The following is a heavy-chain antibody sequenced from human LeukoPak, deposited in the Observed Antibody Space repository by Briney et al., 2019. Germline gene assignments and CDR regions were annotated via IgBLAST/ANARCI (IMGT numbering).Heavy chain of an antibody. Sequence: GGSLRLSCAASGFTFSDYYMSWIRQAPGKGLEWVSYISSSGSTIYYADSVKGRFTISRDNAKNSLYLQMNSLRAEDTGVYYCARDRVELWLLEGVDYWGQGTLVTVSS. CDR3: ARDRVELWLLEGVDY. CDR1: GFTFSDYY. D-gene: IGHD5-18*01. V-gene: IGHV3-11*01. J-gene: IGHJ4*02. CDR2: ISSSGSTI.